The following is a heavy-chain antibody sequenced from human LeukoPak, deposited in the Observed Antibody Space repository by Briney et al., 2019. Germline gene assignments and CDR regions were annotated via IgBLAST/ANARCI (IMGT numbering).Heavy chain of an antibody. CDR1: GASISNYY. CDR3: ARAEGAASHI. V-gene: IGHV4-4*07. D-gene: IGHD3-16*01. J-gene: IGHJ3*02. Sequence: SETLSLTCTVSGASISNYYWSWIRQPPGKRLEWIGRIYTSGSTNYNPSLKSRVSMSLDTSKNHFSLRLTSVTAADTGVYFCARAEGAASHIWGQGTMVSVSS. CDR2: IYTSGST.